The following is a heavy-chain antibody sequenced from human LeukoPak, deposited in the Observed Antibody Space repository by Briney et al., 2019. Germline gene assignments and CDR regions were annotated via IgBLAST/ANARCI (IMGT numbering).Heavy chain of an antibody. CDR1: GYTFTSYD. CDR2: MNPNSGNT. D-gene: IGHD3-10*01. CDR3: ARVALWFGELSPNYYYYYYMDV. V-gene: IGHV1-8*01. Sequence: ASVKVSCKASGYTFTSYDINLVRQATGQGLEWMGWMNPNSGNTGYAQKFQGSVTMTRNTSISTAYMELSSLRSEDTAVYYCARVALWFGELSPNYYYYYYMDVWGKGTTVTVSS. J-gene: IGHJ6*03.